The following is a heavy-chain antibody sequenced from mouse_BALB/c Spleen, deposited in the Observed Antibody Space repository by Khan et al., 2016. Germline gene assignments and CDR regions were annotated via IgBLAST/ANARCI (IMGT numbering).Heavy chain of an antibody. CDR2: ISSGSSTI. J-gene: IGHJ4*01. CDR3: ARGGLRRRSAMDY. CDR1: GFTFSSFG. D-gene: IGHD2-2*01. Sequence: EVELVESGGGLVQPGGSRKLSCAASGFTFSSFGMHWVRQAPEKGLEWVAYISSGSSTIYYADTVKGRFTISRANPKNTMLLQMTRLRSGSTAMYNCARGGLRRRSAMDYWGQGTSVTVSS. V-gene: IGHV5-17*02.